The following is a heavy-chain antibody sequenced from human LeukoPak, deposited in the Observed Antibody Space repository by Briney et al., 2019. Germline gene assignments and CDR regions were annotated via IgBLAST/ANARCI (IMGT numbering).Heavy chain of an antibody. CDR2: ISSSGYTI. V-gene: IGHV3-48*03. CDR1: GFTFITYE. J-gene: IGHJ4*02. Sequence: GGSLRLSCAASGFTFITYEMNWVRQAPGKGLERVSYISSSGYTIYYTDSVKGRFTISRDNAKNSLYLQMNSLRAEDTAVYYCARALPSSRSYFDYWGQGTLVTVSS. D-gene: IGHD6-13*01. CDR3: ARALPSSRSYFDY.